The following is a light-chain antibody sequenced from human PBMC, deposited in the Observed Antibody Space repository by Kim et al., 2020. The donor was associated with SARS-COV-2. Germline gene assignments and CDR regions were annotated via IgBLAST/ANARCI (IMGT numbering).Light chain of an antibody. CDR2: GAS. CDR1: QNISSN. Sequence: SPGERATLSCKASQNISSNLAWSQQKPGQAPRLLLYGASTRATGIPVRFSGCGSGTEFTLTISSLQSEDFALYYCQQYNNWPPLTFGGGTKVDIK. V-gene: IGKV3-15*01. J-gene: IGKJ4*01. CDR3: QQYNNWPPLT.